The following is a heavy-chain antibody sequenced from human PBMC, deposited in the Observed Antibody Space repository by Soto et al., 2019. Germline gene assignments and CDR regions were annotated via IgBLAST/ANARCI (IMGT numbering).Heavy chain of an antibody. J-gene: IGHJ5*02. D-gene: IGHD5-12*01. CDR3: ARDRVDSGYDEDWFDP. V-gene: IGHV3-30-3*01. CDR2: ISYDGSNK. CDR1: GFPFSSYA. Sequence: LRLSCAASGFPFSSYAMHWVRQAPGKGLEWVAVISYDGSNKYYADSVKGRFTISRDNSKNTLYLQMNSLRAEDTAVYYCARDRVDSGYDEDWFDPWGQGTLVTVSS.